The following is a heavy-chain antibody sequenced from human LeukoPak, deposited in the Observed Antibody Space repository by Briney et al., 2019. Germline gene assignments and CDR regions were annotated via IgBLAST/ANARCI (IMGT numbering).Heavy chain of an antibody. CDR3: ARAGYYYDSSGLGIGY. Sequence: GGSLRLSCAASGFTFSTYGMHWVRQAPGKGLEWVSSISSSSSYIYYADSVKGRFTISRDNAKNSLYLQMNSLRAEDTAVYYCARAGYYYDSSGLGIGYWGQGTLVTVSS. D-gene: IGHD3-22*01. J-gene: IGHJ4*02. V-gene: IGHV3-21*01. CDR1: GFTFSTYG. CDR2: ISSSSSYI.